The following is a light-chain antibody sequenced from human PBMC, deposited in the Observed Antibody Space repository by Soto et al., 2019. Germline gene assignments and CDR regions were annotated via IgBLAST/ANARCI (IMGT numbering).Light chain of an antibody. CDR1: ESVYINS. CDR2: GAS. J-gene: IGKJ3*01. V-gene: IGKV3-20*01. Sequence: EIVLTQSPGTLSLSPGESATLSCKASESVYINSFAWYYQKPGQPPRLLIYGASTSATGIPDRFSGSGSGTDFVLSINSLEVEDSGMYYCQQYGASPVTVGPGTRVDIK. CDR3: QQYGASPVT.